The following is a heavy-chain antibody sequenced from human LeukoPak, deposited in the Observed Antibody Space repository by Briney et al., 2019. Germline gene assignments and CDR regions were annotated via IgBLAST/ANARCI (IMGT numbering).Heavy chain of an antibody. V-gene: IGHV1-2*02. CDR1: GYTFTGYY. CDR2: INPNSGGT. D-gene: IGHD3-10*01. J-gene: IGHJ4*02. Sequence: ASVKVSCKASGYTFTGYYMHWVRQAPGQGLEWMGWINPNSGGTNYAQKFQGRVTMTRDTSISTAYMELSRLRSDDTAVYYCARTGVGSGSYYKDHFDYWGQGTLVTVSS. CDR3: ARTGVGSGSYYKDHFDY.